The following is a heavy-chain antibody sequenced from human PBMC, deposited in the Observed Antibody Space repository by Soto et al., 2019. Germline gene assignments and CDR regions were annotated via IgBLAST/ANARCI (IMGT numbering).Heavy chain of an antibody. J-gene: IGHJ5*02. CDR2: ISSSGSTK. CDR1: GLTFSSYE. V-gene: IGHV3-48*03. Sequence: GGSMRLSCAASGLTFSSYEMNWVRQAPGKGLEWVSYISSSGSTKYYADSVKGRFTISRDNAKNSLYLQMNSLRAEDTAVYHCASRYCSSASCYLPFDPWGQGTLVTVSS. D-gene: IGHD2-2*01. CDR3: ASRYCSSASCYLPFDP.